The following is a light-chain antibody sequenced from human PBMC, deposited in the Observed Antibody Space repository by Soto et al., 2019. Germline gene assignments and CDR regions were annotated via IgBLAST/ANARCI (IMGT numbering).Light chain of an antibody. CDR1: SSDIGDSNY. V-gene: IGLV2-14*03. CDR2: DVS. J-gene: IGLJ1*01. Sequence: QSALTQPASVSGSPGQSITIPCTGTSSDIGDSNYVSWYQQHPGKAPKLVIYDVSNRPSGVSNRFSGSKSANTASLTISGLQADDEADYYCSSSRSSSTSYVFGTGTKLTVL. CDR3: SSSRSSSTSYV.